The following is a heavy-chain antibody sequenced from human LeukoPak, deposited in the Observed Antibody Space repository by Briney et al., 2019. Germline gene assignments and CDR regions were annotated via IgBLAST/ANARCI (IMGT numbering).Heavy chain of an antibody. CDR3: TRHEWGLGYSSGWSLGSVES. Sequence: SETLSLTCTVSGGSTSSSSYYWGWIRQPPGKGLEWIGSIYYSGATYYNPSLKSRLTISVDTSKNQFSLKLSSVTAADTAVYYCTRHEWGLGYSSGWSLGSVESWGLGTLVAVSS. CDR1: GGSTSSSSYY. CDR2: IYYSGAT. D-gene: IGHD6-19*01. V-gene: IGHV4-39*01. J-gene: IGHJ4*02.